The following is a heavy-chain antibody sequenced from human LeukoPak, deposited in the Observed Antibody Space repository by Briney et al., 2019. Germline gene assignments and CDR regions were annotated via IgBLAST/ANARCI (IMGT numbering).Heavy chain of an antibody. V-gene: IGHV5-10-1*01. CDR3: ARQSYYYGSGSYYERDY. Sequence: GESLRISCKGSGYSFTSYWISWVRQMPGKGLEWMGRIDPSDSYTNYSPSFQGHVTISADKSISTAYLQWSSPKASDTAMYYCARQSYYYGSGSYYERDYWGQGTLVTVSS. D-gene: IGHD3-10*01. CDR2: IDPSDSYT. CDR1: GYSFTSYW. J-gene: IGHJ4*02.